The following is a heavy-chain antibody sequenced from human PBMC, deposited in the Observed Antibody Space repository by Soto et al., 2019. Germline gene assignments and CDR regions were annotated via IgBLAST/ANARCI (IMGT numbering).Heavy chain of an antibody. J-gene: IGHJ5*02. CDR2: ISSSSSYI. CDR1: GFTFSSYS. D-gene: IGHD6-13*01. Sequence: GGSLRLSCAASGFTFSSYSMNWVRQAPGKGLEWVSSISSSSSYIYYADSVKGRFTISRDNAKNILYLQMNSLRAEDTAVYYCSIDKEYRSSWYSWFDPWGQGTLVTVSS. CDR3: SIDKEYRSSWYSWFDP. V-gene: IGHV3-21*01.